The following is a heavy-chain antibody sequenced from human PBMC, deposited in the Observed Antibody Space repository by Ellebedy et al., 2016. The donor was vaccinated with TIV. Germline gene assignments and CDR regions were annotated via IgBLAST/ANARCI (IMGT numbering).Heavy chain of an antibody. V-gene: IGHV3-11*01. D-gene: IGHD1/OR15-1a*01. Sequence: GGSLRLSCEASGFTFSDYYMSWIRQAPGKGLEWVSYISSIGSTIYYAAPVKGRFPIARDNAKNSLYLQMNSLRAEDTAVYYCARDARFIDQQHNWFDPWGQGTLVTVSS. CDR3: ARDARFIDQQHNWFDP. CDR2: ISSIGSTI. CDR1: GFTFSDYY. J-gene: IGHJ5*02.